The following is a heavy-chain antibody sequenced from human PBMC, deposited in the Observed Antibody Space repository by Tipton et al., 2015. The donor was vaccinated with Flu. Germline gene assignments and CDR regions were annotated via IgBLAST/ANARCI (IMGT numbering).Heavy chain of an antibody. V-gene: IGHV3-7*01. J-gene: IGHJ4*02. Sequence: QLVQSGGGLVQPGGSLRLSCAASGFTFSTYWMSWVRQAPGKGLEWVANIKKDGSEKYYVDSVKGRFTISRDNAEKSLYLQMNSLRAEDTAVYYCARDDGHYYDTSGYVDYWGQGTLVTVSS. CDR2: IKKDGSEK. D-gene: IGHD3-22*01. CDR3: ARDDGHYYDTSGYVDY. CDR1: GFTFSTYW.